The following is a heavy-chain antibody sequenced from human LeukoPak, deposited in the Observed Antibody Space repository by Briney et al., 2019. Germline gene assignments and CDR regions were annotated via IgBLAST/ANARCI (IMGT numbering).Heavy chain of an antibody. Sequence: GGSLRLSCAASGFSVSDYYMNWIRQAPGKGLEWVSCISSSGSTIYYADSVKGRFTISRDNSKNTLYLQMNSLRAEDTAVYYCARDLMGAAAGTPYWFDPWGQGTLVTVSS. D-gene: IGHD6-13*01. J-gene: IGHJ5*02. CDR3: ARDLMGAAAGTPYWFDP. CDR2: ISSSGSTI. CDR1: GFSVSDYY. V-gene: IGHV3-11*04.